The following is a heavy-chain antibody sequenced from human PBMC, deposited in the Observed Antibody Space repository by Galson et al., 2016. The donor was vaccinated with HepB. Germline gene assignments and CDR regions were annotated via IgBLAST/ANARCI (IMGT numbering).Heavy chain of an antibody. CDR2: INWNSGTV. J-gene: IGHJ4*02. V-gene: IGHV3-9*01. CDR3: ARDPYQWLSKYYFDY. Sequence: SCAASGFTFDDYAMHWVRHSPGKGLEWVAGINWNSGTVFYADSVKGRFTISRDNNRNSIYLQMDNLSVEDTAFYFCARDPYQWLSKYYFDYWGQGALVTVSS. CDR1: GFTFDDYA. D-gene: IGHD6-19*01.